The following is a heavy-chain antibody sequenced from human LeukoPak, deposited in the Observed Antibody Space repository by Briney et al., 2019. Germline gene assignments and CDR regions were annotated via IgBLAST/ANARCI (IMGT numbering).Heavy chain of an antibody. CDR2: ITSDGGST. CDR3: VKDQSGSGSW. V-gene: IGHV3-64D*06. J-gene: IGHJ4*02. CDR1: GFTFGDYA. D-gene: IGHD3-10*01. Sequence: GRSLRLSCTASGFTFGDYAMSWVRQAPGKGLEYVSSITSDGGSTYYADSVKGRFTISRDNSKNTLYLQVNSLRPEDTAVYYCVKDQSGSGSWWGQGTLVTVSS.